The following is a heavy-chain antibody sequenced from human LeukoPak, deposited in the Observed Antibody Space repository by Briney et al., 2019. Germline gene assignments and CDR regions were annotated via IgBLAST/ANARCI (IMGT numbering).Heavy chain of an antibody. D-gene: IGHD1-1*01. Sequence: PGGSLRLSCAASGFTFSRIAVTWVRQAPGKGLEWVSTIRSNGDTAYNADSVRGRFAISRDNSKNALFLQMNSLRVEDTAIYYCAKGQELDDGVFDSWGQGTLVTVSS. J-gene: IGHJ4*02. CDR3: AKGQELDDGVFDS. CDR2: IRSNGDTA. CDR1: GFTFSRIA. V-gene: IGHV3-23*01.